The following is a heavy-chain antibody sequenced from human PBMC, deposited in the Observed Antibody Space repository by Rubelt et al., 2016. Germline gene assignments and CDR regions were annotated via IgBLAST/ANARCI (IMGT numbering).Heavy chain of an antibody. D-gene: IGHD2-2*02. CDR3: ARSYTSDLDY. V-gene: IGHV1-2*02. CDR2: IQANSGDA. J-gene: IGHJ4*02. Sequence: QLMQSGAEVKKPGASVRVSCKASGDTFSGYYVPWVRQAPGQGLEWLGWIQANSGDAKYSQRVQGRVTLSRDTPVTTAYMELSGLRSDDTAVYYCARSYTSDLDYWGQGTLVTVSS. CDR1: GDTFSGYY.